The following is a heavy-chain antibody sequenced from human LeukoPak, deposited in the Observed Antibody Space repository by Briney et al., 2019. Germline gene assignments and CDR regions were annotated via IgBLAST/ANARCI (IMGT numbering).Heavy chain of an antibody. CDR3: ARDGLSYCGGDCYDVDY. J-gene: IGHJ4*02. D-gene: IGHD2-21*02. CDR2: IWYDGSNK. CDR1: GFTFSSYG. V-gene: IGHV3-33*01. Sequence: PGGSLRLSCAASGFTFSSYGMHWVRQAPGKGLEWVAVIWYDGSNKYYADSVKGRFTISRDNSKNTLYLQMNSLRAEDTAVYYCARDGLSYCGGDCYDVDYWGQGTLVTVSS.